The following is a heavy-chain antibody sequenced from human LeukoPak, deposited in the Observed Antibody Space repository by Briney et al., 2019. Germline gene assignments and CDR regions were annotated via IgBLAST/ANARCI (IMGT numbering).Heavy chain of an antibody. CDR3: AMTYYYDSSGHDY. J-gene: IGHJ4*02. CDR2: IRYDGSNK. Sequence: GGSLRLSCAASGFTFSSYGMHWVRQAPGKGLEWVAFIRYDGSNKYYADSVKGRFTISRDNSKNTLYLQMNSLRAEDTAVYYCAMTYYYDSSGHDYWGQRTLVTVSS. CDR1: GFTFSSYG. V-gene: IGHV3-30*02. D-gene: IGHD3-22*01.